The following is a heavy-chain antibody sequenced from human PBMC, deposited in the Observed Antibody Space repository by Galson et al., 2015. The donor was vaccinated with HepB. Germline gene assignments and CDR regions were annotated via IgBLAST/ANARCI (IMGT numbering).Heavy chain of an antibody. Sequence: SLRLSCAASGFTFSRFWMSWVRQAPGKGLEWVAHIKQDGSENNYVDSLKGRFTISRDNAKNSLYLQMNNLRAEDTAVYYCAKPKLELLPYEYFHHWGQGTLVTVSA. D-gene: IGHD1-26*01. CDR1: GFTFSRFW. V-gene: IGHV3-7*03. J-gene: IGHJ1*01. CDR2: IKQDGSEN. CDR3: AKPKLELLPYEYFHH.